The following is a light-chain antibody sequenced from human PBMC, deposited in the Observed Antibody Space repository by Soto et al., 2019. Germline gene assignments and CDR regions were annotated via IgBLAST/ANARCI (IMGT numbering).Light chain of an antibody. CDR2: KAS. Sequence: DIQMTQSPSTLSASVGDRVTIPCRASQSISSWLAWYQQKPGKAPKLLIYKASTLESGVPSRFSGSGSGTEFTLTISSLQPDDFATYYCQQYNPYSWTFGQGTKVDI. CDR1: QSISSW. V-gene: IGKV1-5*03. J-gene: IGKJ1*01. CDR3: QQYNPYSWT.